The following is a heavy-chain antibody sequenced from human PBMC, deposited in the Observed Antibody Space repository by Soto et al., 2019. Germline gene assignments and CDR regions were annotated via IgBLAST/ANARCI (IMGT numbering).Heavy chain of an antibody. J-gene: IGHJ4*02. CDR1: GFTFSSYA. V-gene: IGHV3-30-3*01. Sequence: GGSLRLSCAASGFTFSSYAMHWVRQAPGKGLEWVAVISYDGSNKYYADSVKGRFTISRDNSKNTLYLQMNSLRAEDTAVYYCAVAGTSEEGFDYWGQGTMVTVYS. CDR3: AVAGTSEEGFDY. D-gene: IGHD6-19*01. CDR2: ISYDGSNK.